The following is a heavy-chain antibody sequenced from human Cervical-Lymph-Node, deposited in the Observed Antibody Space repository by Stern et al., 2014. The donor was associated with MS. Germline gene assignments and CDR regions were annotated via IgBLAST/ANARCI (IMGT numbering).Heavy chain of an antibody. V-gene: IGHV3-33*01. CDR1: GFSFSRYA. CDR3: ASAYSSSHYYFDY. J-gene: IGHJ4*02. D-gene: IGHD6-13*01. Sequence: QVQLVQSGGGVVQPGRSLRLSCAASGFSFSRYAMHWVRHAPGQGLEWVALIWYDGSNPYYADSVTGRFTISRDNFKNTLYLQMNSLRAEDTAVYYCASAYSSSHYYFDYWGQGTLVTVSS. CDR2: IWYDGSNP.